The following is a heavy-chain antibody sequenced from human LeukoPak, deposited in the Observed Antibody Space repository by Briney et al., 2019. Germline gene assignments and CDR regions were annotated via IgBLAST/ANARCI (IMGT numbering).Heavy chain of an antibody. V-gene: IGHV1-2*02. D-gene: IGHD6-13*01. CDR3: ANNIGARGVDY. J-gene: IGHJ4*02. Sequence: ASVKVSCKASRYTFTGYYMHWVRQAPGQGLEWMGWINPDNGDTNSAQKFQGRVTMTRDTSISTAYMELGRPTSDDTAMYYCANNIGARGVDYWGQGTLVTISS. CDR1: RYTFTGYY. CDR2: INPDNGDT.